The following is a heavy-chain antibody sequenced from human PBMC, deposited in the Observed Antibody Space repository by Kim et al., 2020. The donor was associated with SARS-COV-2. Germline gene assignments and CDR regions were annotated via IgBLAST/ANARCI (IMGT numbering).Heavy chain of an antibody. J-gene: IGHJ4*02. CDR1: GFTFSPYL. Sequence: GGSLRLSCAASGFTFSPYLMHWVRQAPGKGLEWVSRINTDGSGINYADSVKGRFTISRDNAKNTLHLQMNSLRAEDTAVYYCAKGGCSSTSCLDDWGQGT. CDR3: AKGGCSSTSCLDD. V-gene: IGHV3-74*01. D-gene: IGHD2-2*01. CDR2: INTDGSGI.